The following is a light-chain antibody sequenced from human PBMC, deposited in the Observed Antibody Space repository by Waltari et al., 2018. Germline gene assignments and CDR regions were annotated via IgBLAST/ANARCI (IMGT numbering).Light chain of an antibody. J-gene: IGLJ1*01. Sequence: QSALTQPASVSGSPGQSITISCTGTSSDVGSYNLVSWYQQHPGKAPKLMIFEVSKRPAGVSNRFSGSKSGNPASLTISGLQAEDEADYYCCSYAGRSTLEVFGTGTKVTVL. V-gene: IGLV2-23*02. CDR2: EVS. CDR1: SSDVGSYNL. CDR3: CSYAGRSTLEV.